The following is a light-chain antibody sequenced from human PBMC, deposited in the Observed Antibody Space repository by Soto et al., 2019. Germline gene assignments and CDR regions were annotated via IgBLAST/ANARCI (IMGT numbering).Light chain of an antibody. CDR2: VGS. CDR1: QSLLHSNGYNY. Sequence: DVVMTQSPLSMPVTPGEPASISCRSSQSLLHSNGYNYLDWDLQKPAKSPQLLIYVGSNRASGVPDRFSGSGSGTDFTLNISRVEAEDVGVYYCLQGRQTPLTFGGGTKVEIK. CDR3: LQGRQTPLT. V-gene: IGKV2-28*01. J-gene: IGKJ4*01.